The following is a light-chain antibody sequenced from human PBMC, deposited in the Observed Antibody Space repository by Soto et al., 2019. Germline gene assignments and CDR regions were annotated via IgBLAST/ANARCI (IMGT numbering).Light chain of an antibody. J-gene: IGKJ1*01. CDR2: GTF. V-gene: IGKV3-20*01. CDR1: QSVIRSY. Sequence: EIVLTQSPGTLSLSPGERATLSCRASQSVIRSYLAWYQQKPGQAPRLLIYGTFNRATGIPDRFSGSGSATDFTLTITRLEPEDCAVYYCQQYASSSWTFGQGTKVEI. CDR3: QQYASSSWT.